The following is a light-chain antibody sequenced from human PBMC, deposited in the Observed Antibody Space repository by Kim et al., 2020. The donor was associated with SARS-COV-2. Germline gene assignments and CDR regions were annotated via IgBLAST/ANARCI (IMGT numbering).Light chain of an antibody. CDR3: ATWDHSLNVYVV. Sequence: KVTIFCTGSSSNIGNNDVSSYQQLPGPAPTLLMYDNDKRPPGIPDRSSGSKSGTSATLAITGLQTRDEADYYCATWDHSLNVYVVFGGGTQLTVL. CDR2: DND. J-gene: IGLJ2*01. CDR1: SSNIGNND. V-gene: IGLV1-51*01.